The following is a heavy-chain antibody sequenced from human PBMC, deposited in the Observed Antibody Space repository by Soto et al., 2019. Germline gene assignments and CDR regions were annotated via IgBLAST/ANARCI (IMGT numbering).Heavy chain of an antibody. CDR2: MYPGDSDI. CDR1: GYSFTSYW. J-gene: IGHJ4*02. D-gene: IGHD3-10*01. CDR3: ARGITMVRGVIYFDN. V-gene: IGHV5-51*01. Sequence: GESLKISCKGSGYSFTSYWIGWVCQMPGKGLEWMGIMYPGDSDIRHSPSFQGQVTISADKSISTAYVQWSSLKASDTAIYYCARGITMVRGVIYFDNWGQGTLVTVSS.